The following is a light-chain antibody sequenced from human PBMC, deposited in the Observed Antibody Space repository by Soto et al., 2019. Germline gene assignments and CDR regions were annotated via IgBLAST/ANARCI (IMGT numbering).Light chain of an antibody. CDR1: SSNIGAGYD. V-gene: IGLV1-40*01. CDR2: GNS. J-gene: IGLJ3*02. CDR3: QSYDSSLSGWV. Sequence: QSVLTQPPSVSGAPGQRVTISCTGSSSNIGAGYDVHWYQQLPGTAPKLLIYGNSNRPSGVPDRFSGSKSGTSASLAITGRRAEDEADDSCQSYDSSLSGWVFGGGTKLTVL.